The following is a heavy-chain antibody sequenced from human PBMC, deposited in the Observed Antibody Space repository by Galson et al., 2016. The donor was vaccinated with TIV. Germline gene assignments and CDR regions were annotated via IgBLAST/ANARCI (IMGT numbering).Heavy chain of an antibody. D-gene: IGHD3-22*01. CDR1: GGIFIGYG. CDR3: VRSGTYYYDSSGDN. CDR2: IIPLFGIV. V-gene: IGHV1-69*04. Sequence: SVKVSCKASGGIFIGYGISWVRQAPGQGLEWMGRIIPLFGIVSYAQRFQGRVAIIVDKSTGTTYMELSSLRSEDTAVYYCVRSGTYYYDSSGDNWGQGTLVTVSS. J-gene: IGHJ4*02.